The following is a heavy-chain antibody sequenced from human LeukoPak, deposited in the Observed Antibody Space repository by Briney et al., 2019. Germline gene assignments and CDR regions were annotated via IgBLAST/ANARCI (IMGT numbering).Heavy chain of an antibody. CDR2: IRSKAYGGTT. V-gene: IGHV3-49*04. Sequence: PGGSLRLSCAASGFTFSSYSMNWVRQAPGKGLEWVGFIRSKAYGGTTEYAASVKGRFTISRDDSKSIAYLQMNSLKTEDTAVYYCTRDQGVWLIGDYGTFDYWGQGTLVTVSS. CDR3: TRDQGVWLIGDYGTFDY. D-gene: IGHD4-17*01. CDR1: GFTFSSYS. J-gene: IGHJ4*02.